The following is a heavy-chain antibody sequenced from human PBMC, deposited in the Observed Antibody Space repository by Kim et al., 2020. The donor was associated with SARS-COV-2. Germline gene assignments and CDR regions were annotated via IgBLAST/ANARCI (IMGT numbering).Heavy chain of an antibody. J-gene: IGHJ4*02. Sequence: GGSLRLSCTASGFTFGDYAMSWFRQAPGKGLEWVGFIRSKAYGGTTEYAASVKGRFTISRDDSKSIAYLQMNSLKTEDTAVYYCTRVYGSSWYLFDYWGQGTLVTVSS. CDR1: GFTFGDYA. CDR3: TRVYGSSWYLFDY. D-gene: IGHD6-13*01. V-gene: IGHV3-49*03. CDR2: IRSKAYGGTT.